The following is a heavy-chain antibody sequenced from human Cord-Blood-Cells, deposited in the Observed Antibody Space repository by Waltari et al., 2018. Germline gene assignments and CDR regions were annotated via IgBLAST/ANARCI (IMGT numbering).Heavy chain of an antibody. V-gene: IGHV4-39*01. D-gene: IGHD3-22*01. J-gene: IGHJ6*03. CDR1: GGSISSSSYY. Sequence: QLQLQESGPGLVKPSETLSLTCTVSGGSISSSSYYWGWIRQPPGKGREWSGSIYYSGSTSYNPSLKSRVTISVDTSKNQFSRKLSSVTAADTAVYYCARHYYDSSGYYDYYYMDVWGKGTTVTVSS. CDR3: ARHYYDSSGYYDYYYMDV. CDR2: IYYSGST.